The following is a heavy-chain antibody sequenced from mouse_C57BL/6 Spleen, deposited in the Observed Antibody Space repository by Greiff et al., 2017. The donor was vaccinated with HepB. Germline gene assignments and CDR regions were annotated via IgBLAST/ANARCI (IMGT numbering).Heavy chain of an antibody. CDR1: GYTFTSYW. J-gene: IGHJ2*01. V-gene: IGHV1-69*01. CDR3: ARKGHGENYFDY. Sequence: VQLQQPGAELVMPGASVKLSYKASGYTFTSYWMHWVKQRPGQGLEWIGEIDPSDSYPNYNQKFKGKSTLTVDKSSSTAYMQLSSLTSEDSAVYYCARKGHGENYFDYWGQGTTLTVSS. CDR2: IDPSDSYP. D-gene: IGHD2-13*01.